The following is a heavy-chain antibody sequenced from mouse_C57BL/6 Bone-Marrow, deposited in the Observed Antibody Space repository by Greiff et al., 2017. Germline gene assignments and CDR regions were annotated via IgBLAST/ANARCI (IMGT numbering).Heavy chain of an antibody. Sequence: DVMLVESGGGLVKPGGSLKLSCAASGFTFSDYGMHWVRQAPEKGLEWVAYISSGSSTIYYADTVKGRFTISRDNAKNTLFLQMTSLRSEDTAMYYCARRTGTLYYFDYWGQGTTLTVSS. V-gene: IGHV5-17*01. D-gene: IGHD4-1*01. CDR2: ISSGSSTI. J-gene: IGHJ2*01. CDR1: GFTFSDYG. CDR3: ARRTGTLYYFDY.